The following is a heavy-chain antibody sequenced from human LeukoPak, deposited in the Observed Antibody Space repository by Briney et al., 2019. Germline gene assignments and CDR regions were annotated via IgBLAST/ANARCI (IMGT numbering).Heavy chain of an antibody. CDR1: GFTFSSYW. CDR3: AREGDSGSYYFDY. D-gene: IGHD5-12*01. V-gene: IGHV3-7*03. Sequence: GGSLRLSCAASGFTFSSYWMSWVRQAPGKGREWVANIKQHGSEKYYVDSVKGRFTISRDNAKNSLYLQMNNLRAEDTAVYYCAREGDSGSYYFDYWGQGTLVTVSS. CDR2: IKQHGSEK. J-gene: IGHJ4*02.